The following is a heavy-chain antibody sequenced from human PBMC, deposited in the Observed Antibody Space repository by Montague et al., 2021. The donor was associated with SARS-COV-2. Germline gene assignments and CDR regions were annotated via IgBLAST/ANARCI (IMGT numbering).Heavy chain of an antibody. V-gene: IGHV4-34*01. CDR2: ISRRVRT. Sequence: SETLSLTCAGYLHSGVGELWSRSHEHTSKLQARKRVISRRVRTKYNPSLKSRVTISIDTSKNQFSLKLSSVTAADTAVYYCARFAYRLLFIASYYGMDVWGQGTTVTVSS. J-gene: IGHJ6*02. CDR1: LHSGVGEL. D-gene: IGHD2-2*01. CDR3: ARFAYRLLFIASYYGMDV.